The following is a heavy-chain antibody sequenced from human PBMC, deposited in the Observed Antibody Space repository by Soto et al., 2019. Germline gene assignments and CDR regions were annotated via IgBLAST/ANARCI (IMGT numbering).Heavy chain of an antibody. D-gene: IGHD2-15*01. Sequence: QVQLVQSGAEVKKPGSSVKVSCKASGGTISNYTISWVRQAPGQGLEWMGRVVPVLNIRNYAQKFQGRVAITADKFTSTAYMEVSSLRSEDTAVYYCAREWGGYCRGGSCYSEFAFDIWGQGTKVTASS. CDR1: GGTISNYT. J-gene: IGHJ3*02. CDR3: AREWGGYCRGGSCYSEFAFDI. V-gene: IGHV1-69*08. CDR2: VVPVLNIR.